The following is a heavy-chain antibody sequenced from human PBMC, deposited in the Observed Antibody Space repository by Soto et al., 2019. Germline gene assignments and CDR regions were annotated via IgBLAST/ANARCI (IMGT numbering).Heavy chain of an antibody. Sequence: PSETLSLTCTVSGGSISSSSYYWGWIRQPPGKGLEWIGSIYYSGSTYYNPSLKSRVTISVDTSKNQFSLKLSSVTAADTAVYYCAGLPKWLRFCFVRYWGQGTLVTVSS. CDR1: GGSISSSSYY. CDR3: AGLPKWLRFCFVRY. D-gene: IGHD5-12*01. J-gene: IGHJ4*02. V-gene: IGHV4-39*01. CDR2: IYYSGST.